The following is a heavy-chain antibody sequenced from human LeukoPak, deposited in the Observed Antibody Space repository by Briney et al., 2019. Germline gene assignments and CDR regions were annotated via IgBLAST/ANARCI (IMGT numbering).Heavy chain of an antibody. CDR3: ARGIAARPTPYYFYYYYMDV. CDR1: GYTFTGYY. V-gene: IGHV1-2*02. J-gene: IGHJ6*03. D-gene: IGHD6-6*01. CDR2: INPNSGGT. Sequence: ASVKVSCKASGYTFTGYYMHWVRQAAGQGLEWMGWINPNSGGTNYAQKFQGRVTMTRDTSISTAYMELSRLRSDDTAVYYCARGIAARPTPYYFYYYYMDVWGKGTTVTVSS.